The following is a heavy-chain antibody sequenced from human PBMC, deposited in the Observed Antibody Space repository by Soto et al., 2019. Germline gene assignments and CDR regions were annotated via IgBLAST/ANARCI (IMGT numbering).Heavy chain of an antibody. CDR3: VKAKKYDILSAWDALDI. V-gene: IGHV3-23*01. J-gene: IGHJ3*02. CDR1: GFTFSSCA. CDR2: IIDSGGGT. Sequence: PGGSLRLSCAASGFTFSSCAMGWVRQAPGKGLEWVSDIIDSGGGTYYADPVKGRFTISRDNSKNTLHLQMNNLRAEDTATYYCVKAKKYDILSAWDALDIWGHGTLVTVSS. D-gene: IGHD3-9*01.